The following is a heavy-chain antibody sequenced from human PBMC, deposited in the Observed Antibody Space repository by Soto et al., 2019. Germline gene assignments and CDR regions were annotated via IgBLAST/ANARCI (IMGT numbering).Heavy chain of an antibody. Sequence: SETLSLTCTVSGGSISSSSYYWVLIRQPPGKGLEWIGSIYYSGSTYYNPSLKSRVTISVDTSKNQFSLKLSSVTAADTAVYYCARHTGTTPNIWGQGTMVTVSS. J-gene: IGHJ3*02. CDR3: ARHTGTTPNI. D-gene: IGHD1-7*01. CDR1: GGSISSSSYY. CDR2: IYYSGST. V-gene: IGHV4-39*01.